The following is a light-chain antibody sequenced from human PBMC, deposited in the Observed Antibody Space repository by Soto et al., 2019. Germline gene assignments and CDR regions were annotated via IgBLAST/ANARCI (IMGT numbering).Light chain of an antibody. V-gene: IGLV1-47*01. J-gene: IGLJ1*01. CDR1: ISNIGSNY. CDR3: AAWEDSLSGDV. Sequence: QSVLTQPPSASGTPGQRVTSSWSGSISNIGSNYVYWYQPLPGTAPKLLIYRNDQRPSGAPDRFSGSKSKSGTSASLAISGLRSEYEADYYCAAWEDSLSGDVFGTGTKVTVL. CDR2: RND.